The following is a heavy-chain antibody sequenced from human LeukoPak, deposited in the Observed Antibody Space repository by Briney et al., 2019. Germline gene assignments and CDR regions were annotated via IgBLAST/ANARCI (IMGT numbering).Heavy chain of an antibody. D-gene: IGHD3-3*01. J-gene: IGHJ4*02. Sequence: PGGSLRLSCAASGFTFTTYWMHWVRQAPGKGLEWVANIKQDGSEKYYVDSVKGRFTISRDNAKNSLYLQMNSLRAEDTAVYYCARGLDYDFWSGYYVYWGQGTLVTVSS. V-gene: IGHV3-7*01. CDR1: GFTFTTYW. CDR2: IKQDGSEK. CDR3: ARGLDYDFWSGYYVY.